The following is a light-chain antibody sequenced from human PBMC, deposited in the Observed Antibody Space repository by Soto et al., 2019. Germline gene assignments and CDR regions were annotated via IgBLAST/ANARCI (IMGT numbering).Light chain of an antibody. CDR2: QVT. CDR3: CSYAGNNNWV. Sequence: QSVLTQPPSASGSPGQSVTISCTGTSSDIGAYNYVSWYRQYPDKAPKLLVYQVTKRPSGVPDRFSGSKSGNTAALTVSGLQAEDEVDYYCCSYAGNNNWVFGGGTKLTVL. CDR1: SSDIGAYNY. V-gene: IGLV2-8*01. J-gene: IGLJ3*02.